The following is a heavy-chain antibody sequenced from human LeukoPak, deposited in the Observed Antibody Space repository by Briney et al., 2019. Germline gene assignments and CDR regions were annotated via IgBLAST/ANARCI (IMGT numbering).Heavy chain of an antibody. J-gene: IGHJ3*02. Sequence: ASVKVSCKASGYTFTPYYVHWVRQAPGQGLEWMGWTNPNSDDTNYAQKLQGRVTMTCDTSISTAYMELSRLRSDDTAVYYCARVGTIFSVHDAFDIWGQGTMVTVSS. CDR2: TNPNSDDT. D-gene: IGHD3-9*01. CDR1: GYTFTPYY. CDR3: ARVGTIFSVHDAFDI. V-gene: IGHV1-2*02.